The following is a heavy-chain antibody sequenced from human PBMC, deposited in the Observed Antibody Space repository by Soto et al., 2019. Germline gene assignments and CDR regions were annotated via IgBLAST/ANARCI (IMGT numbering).Heavy chain of an antibody. V-gene: IGHV4-30-4*01. D-gene: IGHD3-22*01. CDR2: VYYSGSS. CDR3: ARMSYFYDKWYFDL. CDR1: GGSINNNDYY. Sequence: SETLSLTCSVSGGSINNNDYYWSWIRQTPGKGLAWIGYVYYSGSSDCIPSLKSRLSMSIDKSKNQFHLKLNSVTAADTATYYCARMSYFYDKWYFDLWGRGTLVTVSS. J-gene: IGHJ2*01.